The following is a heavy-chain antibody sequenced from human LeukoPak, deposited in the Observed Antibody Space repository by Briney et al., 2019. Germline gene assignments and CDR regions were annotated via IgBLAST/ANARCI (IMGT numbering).Heavy chain of an antibody. CDR1: GYTFTSYY. Sequence: ASVKVSCKASGYTFTSYYMHWVRQAPGQGLEWMGIINPSGGSTSYAQKFQGRVTMTRDTSTSTVYMELSSLRSEDTAVYYCARDHYDILTGDRLGVDYWGQGILVTVSS. CDR3: ARDHYDILTGDRLGVDY. CDR2: INPSGGST. V-gene: IGHV1-46*01. J-gene: IGHJ4*02. D-gene: IGHD3-9*01.